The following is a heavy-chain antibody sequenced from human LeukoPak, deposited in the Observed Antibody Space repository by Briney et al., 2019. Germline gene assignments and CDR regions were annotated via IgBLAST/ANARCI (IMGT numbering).Heavy chain of an antibody. D-gene: IGHD3-22*01. Sequence: SGTLSLTCAVSGGSISSSNWWSWVRQPPGKGLEWIGEIYHSGSTNYNPSLKSRVTISVDKSKNQFSLKVSSVTAADTAVYYCAREIGYYFDNHSSRLRGRFDVWGTGTTVIVSS. V-gene: IGHV4-4*02. CDR2: IYHSGST. J-gene: IGHJ6*04. CDR3: AREIGYYFDNHSSRLRGRFDV. CDR1: GGSISSSNW.